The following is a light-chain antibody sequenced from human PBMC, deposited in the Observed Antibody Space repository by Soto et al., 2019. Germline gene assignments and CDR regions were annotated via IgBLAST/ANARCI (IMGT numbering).Light chain of an antibody. CDR1: QSISSSY. Sequence: EIVLTQSPGTLSLSPGERATLSCRASQSISSSYLAWYQQKPGQAPRLLIYAASSRATGIPDRFSGSGSGTDFTPTTSRLEPEDFAVYYCQQYCSSSYTFGQGTQLEIK. J-gene: IGKJ2*01. CDR3: QQYCSSSYT. V-gene: IGKV3-20*01. CDR2: AAS.